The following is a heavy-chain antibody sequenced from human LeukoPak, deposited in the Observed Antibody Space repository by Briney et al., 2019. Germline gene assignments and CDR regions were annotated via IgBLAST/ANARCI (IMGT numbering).Heavy chain of an antibody. Sequence: GGSLRLSCAASGLTVSSNYMSWVRQAPGKGLEWVSIIYGDGSTYYADSMKGRFTISRDNSKNTLYLQMNSLRVEDTAVYYCARVIVATNTFDAFDIWGQGTMVTVSS. CDR2: IYGDGST. J-gene: IGHJ3*02. D-gene: IGHD5-12*01. CDR3: ARVIVATNTFDAFDI. CDR1: GLTVSSNY. V-gene: IGHV3-53*01.